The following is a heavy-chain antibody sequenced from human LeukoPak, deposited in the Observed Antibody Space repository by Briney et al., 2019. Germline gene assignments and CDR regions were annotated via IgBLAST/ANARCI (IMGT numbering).Heavy chain of an antibody. V-gene: IGHV4-59*01. J-gene: IGHJ6*02. D-gene: IGHD3-10*01. CDR2: IYYSGST. CDR3: ARSGAGYYYGMDV. Sequence: SETLSLTCTVFGSSISSYYWSWIRQPPGKGLEWIGYIYYSGSTNYNPSLKSRVTISVDTSKNQFSLKLSSVTAADTAVYYCARSGAGYYYGMDVWGQGTTVTVSS. CDR1: GSSISSYY.